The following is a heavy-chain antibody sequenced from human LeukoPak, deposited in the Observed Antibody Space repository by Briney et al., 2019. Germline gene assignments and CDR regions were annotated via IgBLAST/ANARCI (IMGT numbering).Heavy chain of an antibody. V-gene: IGHV1-2*02. CDR2: INPNSGGT. J-gene: IGHJ4*02. Sequence: ASVKVSCKASGHTFTGYYMHWVRQAPGQGLEWMGWINPNSGGTNYAQKFQGRVTMTRDTSISTAYMELSRLRSDDTAVYYCARGMHYYDSSFDCWGQGTLVTVSS. CDR3: ARGMHYYDSSFDC. CDR1: GHTFTGYY. D-gene: IGHD3-22*01.